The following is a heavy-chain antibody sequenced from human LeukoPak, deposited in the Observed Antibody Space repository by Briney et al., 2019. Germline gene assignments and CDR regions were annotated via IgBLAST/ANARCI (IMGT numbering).Heavy chain of an antibody. CDR2: IYYSGST. D-gene: IGHD3-10*01. CDR1: GGSISSYY. Sequence: TSETLSLTCTVSGGSISSYYWSWIRQPPGKGLEWIGYIYYSGSTSYNPSLKSRVTISVDTSKNQFSLKLSSVTAADTAVYYCARDGLLWFKYYYYYYYMDVWGKGTTVTVSS. CDR3: ARDGLLWFKYYYYYYYMDV. J-gene: IGHJ6*03. V-gene: IGHV4-59*12.